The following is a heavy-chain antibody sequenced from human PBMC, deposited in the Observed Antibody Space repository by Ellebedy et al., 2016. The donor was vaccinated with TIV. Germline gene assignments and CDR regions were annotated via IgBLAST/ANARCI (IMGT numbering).Heavy chain of an antibody. CDR2: ITPRDGAT. V-gene: IGHV1-46*01. CDR3: ARLGGCSTTSCAYHFDP. CDR1: GYTFTSYY. J-gene: IGHJ5*02. Sequence: AASVKVSCKASGYTFTSYYMAWVRQAPGQGLEWMGRITPRDGATDYAQRFQGRVTMTRDTSTTTVYMELSSLRSEDTAVYYCARLGGCSTTSCAYHFDPWGQGTQVTVSS. D-gene: IGHD2-2*01.